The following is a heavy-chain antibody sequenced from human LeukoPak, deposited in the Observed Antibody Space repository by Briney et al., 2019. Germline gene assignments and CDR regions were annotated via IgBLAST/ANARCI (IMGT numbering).Heavy chain of an antibody. D-gene: IGHD3-3*01. CDR3: AREPLGVVPYPLDY. J-gene: IGHJ4*02. CDR2: ISAYNGNT. V-gene: IGHV1-18*01. Sequence: ASVKVSCKASGYTFTSYGISWVRQAPGQGLEWMGWISAYNGNTNYAQKLQGRVTMTTDTSTSTAYMELRSLRSDDTAVYYCAREPLGVVPYPLDYWGQGTLVTVSS. CDR1: GYTFTSYG.